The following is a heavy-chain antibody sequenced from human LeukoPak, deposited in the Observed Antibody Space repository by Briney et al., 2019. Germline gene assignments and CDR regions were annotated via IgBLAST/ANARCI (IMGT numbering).Heavy chain of an antibody. CDR3: ARGLNGGNSLDF. CDR2: INSDGSST. CDR1: GFTFSNYW. Sequence: GGSLRLSCAASGFTFSNYWMHWVRQASGKGLVWVSRINSDGSSTNYADSVKGRFTISRDNANNTLLLQMNSLRAEDTAVYYCARGLNGGNSLDFWGQGTLVTVSS. J-gene: IGHJ4*02. D-gene: IGHD4-23*01. V-gene: IGHV3-74*01.